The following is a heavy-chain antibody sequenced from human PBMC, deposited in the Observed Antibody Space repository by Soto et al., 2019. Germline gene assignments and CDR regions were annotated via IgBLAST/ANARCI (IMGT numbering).Heavy chain of an antibody. CDR3: ARGASPLIDY. CDR2: ISAYNGNT. CDR1: GYTFTSYG. V-gene: IGHV1-18*01. D-gene: IGHD1-26*01. J-gene: IGHJ4*02. Sequence: VASVKVSCKASGYTFTSYGISWVRQAPGQGLEWMGWISAYNGNTNYAQKFQGRVTITRDTSASTAYMELSSLRSEDTAVYYCARGASPLIDYWGQGTLVTVSS.